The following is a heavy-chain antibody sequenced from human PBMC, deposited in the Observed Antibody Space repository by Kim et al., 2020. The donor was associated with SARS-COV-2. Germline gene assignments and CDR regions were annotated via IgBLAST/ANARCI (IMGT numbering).Heavy chain of an antibody. CDR1: GFTFSSYG. CDR2: ISYDGSNK. V-gene: IGHV3-30*18. Sequence: GGSLRLSCAASGFTFSSYGMHWVRQAPGKGLEWVAVISYDGSNKYYADSVKGRFTISRDNSKNTLYLQMNSLRAEDTAVYYCAKDPVSYYYYGMDVWGQGTTVTVSS. CDR3: AKDPVSYYYYGMDV. J-gene: IGHJ6*02. D-gene: IGHD4-4*01.